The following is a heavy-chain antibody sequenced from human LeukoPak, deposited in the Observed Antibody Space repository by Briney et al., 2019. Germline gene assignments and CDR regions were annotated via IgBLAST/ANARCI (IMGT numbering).Heavy chain of an antibody. CDR2: IDPSDSYT. V-gene: IGHV5-10-1*01. D-gene: IGHD2-21*02. CDR1: GYSFTTYW. Sequence: GESLKISCKSSGYSFTTYWISWVRQMPGKGLEWMGRIDPSDSYTKYSPSFQGHVTISADKSISTAYVQWSSLKASDTGTYYCPRTLSVTGRFDPWGQGTLVTVSS. CDR3: PRTLSVTGRFDP. J-gene: IGHJ5*02.